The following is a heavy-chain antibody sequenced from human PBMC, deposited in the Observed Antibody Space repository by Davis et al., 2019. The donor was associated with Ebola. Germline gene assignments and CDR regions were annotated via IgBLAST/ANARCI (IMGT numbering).Heavy chain of an antibody. CDR2: ISGYEDNT. D-gene: IGHD3-10*01. Sequence: AASVKVSCKASGYIFTTYYMHWVRQAPGQGLEWMGWISGYEDNTNYAPRFQGRITLTKNRATGTVYMELRSLKSDDTAVYYCVRGNSMLRGDIDHDVWGQGTLVSVSS. CDR1: GYIFTTYY. V-gene: IGHV1-18*04. J-gene: IGHJ4*02. CDR3: VRGNSMLRGDIDHDV.